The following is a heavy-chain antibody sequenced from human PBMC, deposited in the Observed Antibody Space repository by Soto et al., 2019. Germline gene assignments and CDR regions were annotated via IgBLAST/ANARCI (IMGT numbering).Heavy chain of an antibody. V-gene: IGHV3-23*01. CDR2: ISGSGGTT. Sequence: EVQLLESGGGLVQPGRSLRLSCAASGFTFSSHAMSWVRQAPGKGLGWVSAISGSGGTTYYAAPVKGRSTISRDNSKTTLFLQMNHLRAEDTAVYYCAKIFVETGGSSGWPWTFHYWGQGTLVTVSS. J-gene: IGHJ4*02. D-gene: IGHD6-25*01. CDR3: AKIFVETGGSSGWPWTFHY. CDR1: GFTFSSHA.